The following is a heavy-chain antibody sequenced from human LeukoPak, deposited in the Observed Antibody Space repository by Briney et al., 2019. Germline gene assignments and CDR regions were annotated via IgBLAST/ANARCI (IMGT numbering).Heavy chain of an antibody. Sequence: ASVKVSCKASGYTFTSYGISWVRQAPGQGLEWMGWISAYNGNTNYAQKLQGRVTMTTDTSTSTAYMELRSLRSDDTAVYYCARDSGYSSNWSYYYGMDVWGQGTTVTVSS. V-gene: IGHV1-18*01. CDR2: ISAYNGNT. CDR3: ARDSGYSSNWSYYYGMDV. J-gene: IGHJ6*02. D-gene: IGHD6-13*01. CDR1: GYTFTSYG.